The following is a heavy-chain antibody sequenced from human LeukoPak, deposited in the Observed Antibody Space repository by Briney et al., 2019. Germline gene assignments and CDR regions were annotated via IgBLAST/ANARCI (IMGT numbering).Heavy chain of an antibody. CDR3: ASAGATTGPYYYYYMDV. D-gene: IGHD1-26*01. V-gene: IGHV4-4*07. Sequence: SETLSLTCTVSGGSISSYYWSWIRQPAGKGLEWIGRIYTSGSTNYNPSLKSRVTMSVDTSKNQFSLKLSSVTAADTAVYYCASAGATTGPYYYYYMDVWDKGTTVTVSS. CDR1: GGSISSYY. CDR2: IYTSGST. J-gene: IGHJ6*03.